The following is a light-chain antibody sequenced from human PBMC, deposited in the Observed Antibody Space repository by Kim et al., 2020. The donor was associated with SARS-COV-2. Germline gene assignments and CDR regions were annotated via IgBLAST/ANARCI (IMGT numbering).Light chain of an antibody. CDR2: GAS. Sequence: PGERALFSCRASDTVSRPFIAWYQHKPGQAARLLIYGASNRAAGIPDRFSGSGSGTDFTLTISRLEPEDFAVYYCQQYGSSPPWTFGQGTKVDIK. V-gene: IGKV3-20*01. CDR3: QQYGSSPPWT. CDR1: DTVSRPF. J-gene: IGKJ1*01.